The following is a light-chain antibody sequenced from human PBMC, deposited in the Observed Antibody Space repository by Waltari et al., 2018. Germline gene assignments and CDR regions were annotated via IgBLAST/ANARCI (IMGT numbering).Light chain of an antibody. CDR3: QKYGSLPAT. CDR1: QGISRF. Sequence: EIMLTQSPGTLSLSPGERATLSCRASQGISRFLDWYQQKPGQAPRLLIYDASTRATGIPDRFSGSGSGTDFSLTISRLEPEDIAVYYCQKYGSLPATFGQGTKVEIK. V-gene: IGKV3-20*01. J-gene: IGKJ1*01. CDR2: DAS.